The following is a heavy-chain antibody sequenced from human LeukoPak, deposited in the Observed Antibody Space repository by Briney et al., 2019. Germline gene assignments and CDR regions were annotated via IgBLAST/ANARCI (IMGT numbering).Heavy chain of an antibody. CDR2: INHSGST. CDR3: ARVVTYYYYYYYMDV. V-gene: IGHV4-34*01. J-gene: IGHJ6*03. D-gene: IGHD4-23*01. CDR1: GGSFSGYY. Sequence: TSETLSLTCAVYGGSFSGYYWSWIRQPPGKGLEWIGEINHSGSTNYNPSLKSRVTISVDTSKNQFSLKLSSVTAADTAVYYCARVVTYYYYYYYMDVWGKGTTVTVSS.